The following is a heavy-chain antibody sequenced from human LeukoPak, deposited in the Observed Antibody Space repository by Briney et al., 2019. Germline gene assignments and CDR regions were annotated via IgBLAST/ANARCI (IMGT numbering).Heavy chain of an antibody. J-gene: IGHJ4*02. CDR2: IYPGDSDT. V-gene: IGHV5-51*01. D-gene: IGHD3-22*01. CDR3: ARRMTYYDSSGMNDY. Sequence: GESLQISCKGSGYSFTCYWIGWVRQMPGKGLEWMGIIYPGDSDTRYSPSFQGQVTISADKSISTAYLQWSSLKASDTAMYYCARRMTYYDSSGMNDYWGQGTLVTVSS. CDR1: GYSFTCYW.